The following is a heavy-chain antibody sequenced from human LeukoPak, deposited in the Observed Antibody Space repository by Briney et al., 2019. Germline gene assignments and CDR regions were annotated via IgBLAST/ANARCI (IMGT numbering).Heavy chain of an antibody. J-gene: IGHJ3*02. CDR2: ISSSSSYI. V-gene: IGHV3-21*04. D-gene: IGHD1-26*01. CDR3: ARDVKPEIIVGATDAFDI. CDR1: GFTFSSYS. Sequence: GGSLGLSCAASGFTFSSYSMNWVRQAPGKGLEWVSSISSSSSYIYYADSVKGRFTISRDNAKNSLYLQMNSLRAEDTAVYYCARDVKPEIIVGATDAFDIWGQGTMVTVSS.